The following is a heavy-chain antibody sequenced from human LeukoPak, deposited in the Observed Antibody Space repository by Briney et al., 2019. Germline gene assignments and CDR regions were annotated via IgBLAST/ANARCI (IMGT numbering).Heavy chain of an antibody. CDR1: GGSISSYY. CDR3: ASSVDCSSTSCYDYWYFDL. CDR2: IYYSGST. V-gene: IGHV4-59*08. Sequence: PSETLSLTCTVSGGSISSYYWSWIRQPPGKGLEWIGYIYYSGSTNYNPSLKSRVTISVDTSKNQFSLKLSSVTAADTAVYYCASSVDCSSTSCYDYWYFDLWGRGTLVTVSS. J-gene: IGHJ2*01. D-gene: IGHD2-2*01.